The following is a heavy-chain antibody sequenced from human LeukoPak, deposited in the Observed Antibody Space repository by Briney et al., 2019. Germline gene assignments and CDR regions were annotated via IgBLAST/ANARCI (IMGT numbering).Heavy chain of an antibody. V-gene: IGHV4-34*01. CDR2: IDHSGNT. CDR3: ARGEGSGSYMSYFEH. D-gene: IGHD3-10*01. Sequence: GSLRLSCAASGFTFSDYYMSWIRQSPGKGLEWIGEIDHSGNTNYNPSLKSRVTISEDTSKNQFSLKLTSVSAADTAVYYCARGEGSGSYMSYFEHWGQGTLVTVSS. J-gene: IGHJ4*02. CDR1: GFTFSDYY.